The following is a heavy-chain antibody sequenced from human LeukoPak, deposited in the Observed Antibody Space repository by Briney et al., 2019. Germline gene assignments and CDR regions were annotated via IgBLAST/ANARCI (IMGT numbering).Heavy chain of an antibody. J-gene: IGHJ5*02. CDR2: IFRGDDT. CDR1: GIILSSYW. CDR3: ARHVWFGEHNGHENWFDP. Sequence: PGGSLRLSCAASGIILSSYWMSWVRQAPGKGLEWVSFIFRGDDTNYVDSVKGRFTIFRDNSKNTLYLQMNSLTAEDTAVYYCARHVWFGEHNGHENWFDPWGQGTLVIVSS. D-gene: IGHD3-10*01. V-gene: IGHV3-66*04.